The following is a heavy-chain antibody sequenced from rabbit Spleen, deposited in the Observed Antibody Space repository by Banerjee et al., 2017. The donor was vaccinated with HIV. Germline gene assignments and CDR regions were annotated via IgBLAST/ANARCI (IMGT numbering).Heavy chain of an antibody. CDR3: ARDLTSVVGWNFCL. D-gene: IGHD1-1*01. CDR2: INVVTGKA. CDR1: GFSFSNKAV. Sequence: QEQLVESGGGLVKPEGSLKLSCTASGFSFSNKAVMCWVRQTPGKGLEWIACINVVTGKAVYASWAKGRFTFSKTSSTTVTLTMTSLTAADTATYFFARDLTSVVGWNFCLCGPGTLVTVS. V-gene: IGHV1S45*01. J-gene: IGHJ4*01.